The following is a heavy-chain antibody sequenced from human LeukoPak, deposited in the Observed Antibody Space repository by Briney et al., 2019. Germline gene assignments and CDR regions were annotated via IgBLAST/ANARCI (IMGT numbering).Heavy chain of an antibody. D-gene: IGHD3-22*01. CDR1: GLTFSSYE. CDR3: ARSSGYYYFDFDY. Sequence: PGGSLRLSCAASGLTFSSYEMNWVRQAPGKWLKWVSYISSSGSTIYYADSVKGRFTISRDNAKNSLYLQMNSLRAEDTAVYYCARSSGYYYFDFDYWGQGTLVTVSS. J-gene: IGHJ4*02. CDR2: ISSSGSTI. V-gene: IGHV3-48*03.